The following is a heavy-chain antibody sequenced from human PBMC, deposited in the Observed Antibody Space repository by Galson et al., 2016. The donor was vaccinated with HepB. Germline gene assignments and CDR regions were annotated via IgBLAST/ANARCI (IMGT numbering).Heavy chain of an antibody. CDR3: AKDNGTALRFLEWTYYYHGMDV. Sequence: SLRLSCAASGFTFSSNPMTWVRQAPGKGLEWVSTISGSGDSTYYADAVKGRFAISRDNSKNTLYLQIHSLKAEDTAVYYFAKDNGTALRFLEWTYYYHGMDVWGQGTTVTVSS. V-gene: IGHV3-23*01. CDR2: ISGSGDST. CDR1: GFTFSSNP. D-gene: IGHD3-3*01. J-gene: IGHJ6*02.